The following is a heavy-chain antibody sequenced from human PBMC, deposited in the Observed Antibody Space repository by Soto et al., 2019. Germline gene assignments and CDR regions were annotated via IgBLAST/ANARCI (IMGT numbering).Heavy chain of an antibody. J-gene: IGHJ6*03. D-gene: IGHD2-15*01. Sequence: QVQLVQSGAEVKKPGASVKVSCKASGYTFTSYAMHWVRQAPGQRLEWMGWINAGNGNTKYSQKFQGRVTITRDTSASTAYMELSSLRSEDTAVYYCARQRVAATLYYYYYMDVWGKGTTVTVSS. CDR2: INAGNGNT. CDR3: ARQRVAATLYYYYYMDV. CDR1: GYTFTSYA. V-gene: IGHV1-3*01.